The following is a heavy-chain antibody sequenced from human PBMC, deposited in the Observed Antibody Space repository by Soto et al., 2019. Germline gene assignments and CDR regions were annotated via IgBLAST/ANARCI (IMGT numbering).Heavy chain of an antibody. CDR1: GFTFSSYG. CDR2: ISYDGSNK. CDR3: AKLGIQLWLQDYFDY. J-gene: IGHJ4*02. D-gene: IGHD5-18*01. Sequence: GGSLRLSCAASGFTFSSYGMHWVRQAPGKGLEWVAVISYDGSNKYYADYVKGRFTISRDNSKNTMYLQMNSLRAEDTAVYYCAKLGIQLWLQDYFDYWGQGTLVTVSS. V-gene: IGHV3-30*18.